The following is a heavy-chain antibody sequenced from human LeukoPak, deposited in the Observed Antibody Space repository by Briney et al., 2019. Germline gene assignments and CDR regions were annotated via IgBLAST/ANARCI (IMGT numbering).Heavy chain of an antibody. CDR1: GFTFSSYG. CDR3: AKDQGSGYDPRDFDY. V-gene: IGHV3-30*18. CDR2: ISYDGSNK. D-gene: IGHD3-22*01. Sequence: GGSLRLPCAASGFTFSSYGMHWVRQAPGKGLEWVAVISYDGSNKYYADSVKGRFTISRDNSKNTLYLQMNSLRAEDTAVYYCAKDQGSGYDPRDFDYWGQGTLVTVSS. J-gene: IGHJ4*02.